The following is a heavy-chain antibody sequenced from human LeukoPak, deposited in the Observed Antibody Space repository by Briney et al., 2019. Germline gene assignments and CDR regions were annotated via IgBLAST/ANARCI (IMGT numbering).Heavy chain of an antibody. CDR3: AKDWSCDY. D-gene: IGHD1-26*01. CDR2: ISGSGDKI. CDR1: GFTFSNSA. V-gene: IGHV3-23*01. Sequence: GGSLRLSCAASGFTFSNSAMTWVRQAPGKGLEWVSAISGSGDKIHYADSVKGRFTISRDNSKNTLYLQMNSLRVEDAAIYYCAKDWSCDYWGQGTLITVSS. J-gene: IGHJ4*02.